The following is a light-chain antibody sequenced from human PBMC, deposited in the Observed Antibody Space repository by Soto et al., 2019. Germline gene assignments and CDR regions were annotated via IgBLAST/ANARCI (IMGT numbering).Light chain of an antibody. CDR1: QDISNS. CDR3: QQYYSLPLPPCT. Sequence: IQMTQSPSSLPASVGDRVSITCQASQDISNSLNWYQQKPGKAPKLLIYDATNLETGVPPRFSGFESRTHFNLTHSSLQPHDVATYYCQQYYSLPLPPCTFAQGTRLEIK. J-gene: IGKJ2*02. CDR2: DAT. V-gene: IGKV1-33*01.